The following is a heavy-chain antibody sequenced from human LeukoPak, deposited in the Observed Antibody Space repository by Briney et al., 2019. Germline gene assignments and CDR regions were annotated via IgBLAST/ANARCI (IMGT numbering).Heavy chain of an antibody. V-gene: IGHV3-23*01. CDR2: ISGSGGST. D-gene: IGHD6-13*01. J-gene: IGHJ4*02. Sequence: GGSLRLSSAASGFTFSSYAMSWVRQAPGRGLEWVSAISGSGGSTYYADSVKGRFTISRDNSKNTLYLQMNSLRAEDTAVYYCANPIEALSSSWQFDYWGQGTLVTVSS. CDR3: ANPIEALSSSWQFDY. CDR1: GFTFSSYA.